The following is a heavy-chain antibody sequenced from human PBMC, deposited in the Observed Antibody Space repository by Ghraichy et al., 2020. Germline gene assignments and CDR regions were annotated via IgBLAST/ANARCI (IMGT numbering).Heavy chain of an antibody. CDR3: ATFPMIVAPGTSDAFDI. CDR2: MNPNSGNT. V-gene: IGHV1-8*01. Sequence: ASVKVSCKASGYTFTSYDINWVRQATGQGLEWMGWMNPNSGNTGYAQKFQGRVTMTRNTSISTAYMELSSLRSEDTAVYYCATFPMIVAPGTSDAFDIWGQGTMVTVSS. CDR1: GYTFTSYD. D-gene: IGHD3-22*01. J-gene: IGHJ3*02.